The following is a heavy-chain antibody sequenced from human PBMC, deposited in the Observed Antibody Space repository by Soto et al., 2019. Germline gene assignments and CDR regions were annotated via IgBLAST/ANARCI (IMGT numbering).Heavy chain of an antibody. D-gene: IGHD3-10*01. CDR2: IHYSGSI. CDR1: GASISSYY. J-gene: IGHJ4*02. V-gene: IGHV4-59*01. Sequence: QEQLQESGPGLVKPSETLSLTCTVSGASISSYYWSWIRQPPGKGLDWIGYIHYSGSINYNPSLKSRVIISIDTSKNQFSLNLNSVTAADTAVYYCARHSQNGPPLWFGELLSWGQGTLVTVSS. CDR3: ARHSQNGPPLWFGELLS.